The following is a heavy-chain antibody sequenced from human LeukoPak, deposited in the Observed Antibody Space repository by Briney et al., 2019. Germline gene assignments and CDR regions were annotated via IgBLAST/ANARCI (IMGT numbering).Heavy chain of an antibody. CDR1: GGSFTIYS. J-gene: IGHJ4*02. D-gene: IGHD4-11*01. V-gene: IGHV4-34*01. CDR2: ISPSGNT. CDR3: ARRVRSADYRLDY. Sequence: SETLSLTCAVYGGSFTIYSWTWIRQPPGKSLEWVGEISPSGNTQYNPSLKSRVTISLDASKSQFYLKFNSVTAADTAVYYCARRVRSADYRLDYWGQGTLVTVSS.